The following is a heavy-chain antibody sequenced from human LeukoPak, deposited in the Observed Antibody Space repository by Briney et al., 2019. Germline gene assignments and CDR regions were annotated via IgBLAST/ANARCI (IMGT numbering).Heavy chain of an antibody. CDR1: GGSSSDYY. CDR3: ARGPYSYGSSGAFDI. Sequence: SETLSLTCVLYGGSSSDYYWSWIRQPAGKGLEWIGRISSSGSTNYNPSLKSRVTISVDTSKNQFSLKLSSVTAADTAVYFCARGPYSYGSSGAFDIWGQGTMVTVSS. V-gene: IGHV4-59*10. J-gene: IGHJ3*02. D-gene: IGHD3-22*01. CDR2: ISSSGST.